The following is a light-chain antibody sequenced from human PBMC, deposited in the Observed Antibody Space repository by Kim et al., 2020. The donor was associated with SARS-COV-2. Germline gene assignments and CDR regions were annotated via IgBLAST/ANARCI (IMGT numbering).Light chain of an antibody. CDR1: QSASSNY. Sequence: PGERATLSCRASQSASSNYLAWYQQKPGQAPRLLIYGASSRATGIPDRFSGSGSGTDFTLTISRLEPEDFAVYYCQQYGSSPGTFGQGTKVDIK. J-gene: IGKJ1*01. V-gene: IGKV3-20*01. CDR3: QQYGSSPGT. CDR2: GAS.